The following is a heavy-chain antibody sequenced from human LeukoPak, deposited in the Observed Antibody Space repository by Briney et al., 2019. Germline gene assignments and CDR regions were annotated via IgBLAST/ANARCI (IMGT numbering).Heavy chain of an antibody. CDR1: GDTFSTYA. V-gene: IGHV1-69*01. CDR2: IIPIFGTA. Sequence: SVKVSCKASGDTFSTYAIRGVRQAPGQGREWMGGIIPIFGTANYAQQFQGRVTLTADDSTSTAYMELSSLRSEDTAVYYCARDDGIGSSSPHFDYWGQRTLVSVSS. J-gene: IGHJ4*02. D-gene: IGHD6-13*01. CDR3: ARDDGIGSSSPHFDY.